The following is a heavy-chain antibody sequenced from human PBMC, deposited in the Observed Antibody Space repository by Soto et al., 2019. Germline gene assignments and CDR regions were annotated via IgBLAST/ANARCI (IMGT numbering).Heavy chain of an antibody. V-gene: IGHV4-39*01. D-gene: IGHD6-19*01. CDR3: ARLGSSGWYQGSYFDY. J-gene: IGHJ4*02. CDR2: ILYSGST. Sequence: QLQLQESGPGLVKPSETLSLTCIVSGGSITRNHHYWGWIRQSPGKGLEWIGSILYSGSTNYNPYLKSRVTLSVETSKNQFSLKMSSVLAADTALYYCARLGSSGWYQGSYFDYWGQGTLVTVSS. CDR1: GGSITRNHHY.